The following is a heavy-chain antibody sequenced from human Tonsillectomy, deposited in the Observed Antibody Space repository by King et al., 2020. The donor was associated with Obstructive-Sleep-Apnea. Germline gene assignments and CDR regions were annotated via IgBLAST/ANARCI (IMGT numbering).Heavy chain of an antibody. Sequence: QLQESGPGLVKPSQTLSLTCTVSGGSISSGDYYWSWIRQPPGKGLEWIGYIYYSGSTYYNPSLKSRVTISVDTSKNQFSLKLSSVTAADTAVYYCARDWAYCGGDCYSGYFQHWGQDTLVTVSS. D-gene: IGHD2-21*02. J-gene: IGHJ1*01. CDR2: IYYSGST. CDR3: ARDWAYCGGDCYSGYFQH. V-gene: IGHV4-30-4*01. CDR1: GGSISSGDYY.